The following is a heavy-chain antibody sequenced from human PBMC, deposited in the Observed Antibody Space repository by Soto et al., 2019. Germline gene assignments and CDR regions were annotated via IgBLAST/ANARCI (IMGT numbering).Heavy chain of an antibody. Sequence: QVQLVQSGAEVKKPGSSVKVSCKASGGTFSSYAISWVRQAPGQGLEWMGGIIPIFGTANYAQKFQGRVTITADESTSTAYMELSSLRSEDTAVYYCARDSRGDCSGGSCYRYWYFDLWGRGPLVTVSS. CDR1: GGTFSSYA. J-gene: IGHJ2*01. CDR3: ARDSRGDCSGGSCYRYWYFDL. D-gene: IGHD2-15*01. V-gene: IGHV1-69*01. CDR2: IIPIFGTA.